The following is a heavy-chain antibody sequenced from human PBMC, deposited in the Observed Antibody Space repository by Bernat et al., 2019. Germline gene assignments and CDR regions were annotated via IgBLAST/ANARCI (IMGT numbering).Heavy chain of an antibody. CDR1: GFTFSSYW. Sequence: EVQLVESGGGLVQPGGSLRLSCAASGFTFSSYWMHWVREAPGKGLVWVSRINSDGSSTSYADSVKGRFTISRDNAKNTLYLQMNSLRAEDTAVYYCARDPALIGWFDHWGQGTLVTVS. CDR2: INSDGSST. CDR3: ARDPALIGWFDH. V-gene: IGHV3-74*01. J-gene: IGHJ5*02. D-gene: IGHD2-15*01.